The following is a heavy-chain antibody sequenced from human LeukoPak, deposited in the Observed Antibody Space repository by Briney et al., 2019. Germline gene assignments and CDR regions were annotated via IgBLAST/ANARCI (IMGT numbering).Heavy chain of an antibody. J-gene: IGHJ4*02. Sequence: SETLPLTCTVSGGSISSYYWSWIRQPPGKGLEWIGSICSGGNICSNPSLESRVTISVDSSRSHFFLQLTSVTAADTAVYFCARDGPWKSDYWGQGTLVTVSS. CDR1: GGSISSYY. V-gene: IGHV4-59*05. D-gene: IGHD5-24*01. CDR2: ICSGGNI. CDR3: ARDGPWKSDY.